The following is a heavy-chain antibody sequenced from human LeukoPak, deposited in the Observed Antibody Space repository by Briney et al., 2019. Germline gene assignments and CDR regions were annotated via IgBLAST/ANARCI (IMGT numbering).Heavy chain of an antibody. D-gene: IGHD3-10*01. Sequence: SETLSLTGIVSGGSISSTDYYWGWIRQSPGKGLEWIGSVNYSGSTHYNASLRSRVTMSVDTSKNQFSLRLTSVTAADTAVYYCARLRGDYWGQGTLVTVSS. CDR3: ARLRGDY. V-gene: IGHV4-39*01. CDR1: GGSISSTDYY. CDR2: VNYSGST. J-gene: IGHJ4*02.